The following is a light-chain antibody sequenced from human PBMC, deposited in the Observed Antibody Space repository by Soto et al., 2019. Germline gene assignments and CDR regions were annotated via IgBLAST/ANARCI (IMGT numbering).Light chain of an antibody. J-gene: IGKJ5*01. CDR1: QSVTSIY. V-gene: IGKV3-20*01. Sequence: TQSPGPLSLSPGERATLSCRAVQSVTSIYLAWYQQKPGPAPRLLIYGTSSRATGIPARFSGSGSGTDFTLTISSLEPEEFAVYYCQAAGITFVQGTRLEIK. CDR2: GTS. CDR3: QAAGIT.